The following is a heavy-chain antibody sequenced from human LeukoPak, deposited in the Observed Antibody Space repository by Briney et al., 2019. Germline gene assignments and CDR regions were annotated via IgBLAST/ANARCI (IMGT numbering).Heavy chain of an antibody. CDR1: GYTFTGFY. J-gene: IGHJ4*02. V-gene: IGHV1-2*02. CDR3: ATARDMLTTTSAGFFDY. Sequence: ASVKDSCKPSGYTFTGFYMHWVRPAPGQGLEWMGWINPHSGGTHYPKNFQGRVTETSDTPISPAYIDLGRLRADDTPVYYSATARDMLTTTSAGFFDYWGQGTLVTVSS. D-gene: IGHD2-8*01. CDR2: INPHSGGT.